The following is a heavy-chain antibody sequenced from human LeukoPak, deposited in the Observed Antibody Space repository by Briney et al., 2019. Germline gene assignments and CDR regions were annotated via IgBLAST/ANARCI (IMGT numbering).Heavy chain of an antibody. Sequence: GGSLRLPCVVSGFTLSSYAMSWVRQAPGKGLEWVANIKQDGSEKYYVDSVKGRFTISRDNPKNSLYLQMNSLRAEDTAMYFCASHSVGVLPIATFDYWGQGTLVTVSS. CDR1: GFTLSSYA. J-gene: IGHJ4*02. CDR3: ASHSVGVLPIATFDY. D-gene: IGHD2-2*01. V-gene: IGHV3-7*01. CDR2: IKQDGSEK.